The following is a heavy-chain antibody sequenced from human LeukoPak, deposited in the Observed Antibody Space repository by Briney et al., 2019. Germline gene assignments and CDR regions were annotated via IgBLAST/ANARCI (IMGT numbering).Heavy chain of an antibody. CDR3: ARWEGMGYSSGWDYYYYYYMDV. CDR2: IYPGDSDT. Sequence: GESLKISCKGSGYSFTSYWIGWVRQMPGKGPEWMGIIYPGDSDTRYSPSFQGQVTISADKSISTAYLQWSSLKASDTAMYYCARWEGMGYSSGWDYYYYYYMDVWGKGTTVTVSS. J-gene: IGHJ6*03. D-gene: IGHD6-19*01. CDR1: GYSFTSYW. V-gene: IGHV5-51*01.